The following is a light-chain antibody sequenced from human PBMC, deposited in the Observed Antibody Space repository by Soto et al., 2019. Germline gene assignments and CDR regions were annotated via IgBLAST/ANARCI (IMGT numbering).Light chain of an antibody. V-gene: IGLV1-40*01. CDR2: RNT. CDR1: SSNIGAGYE. Sequence: HSVLRHPRSVCWAPGHRVTIACIGGSSNIGAGYEVHWYQQLPGTVPKLLIYRNTYRPSGVPDRFSGSRSATSASLTITGLQAEDEADYYCQSYDRSLSGSLFGTGTKVTAL. J-gene: IGLJ1*01. CDR3: QSYDRSLSGSL.